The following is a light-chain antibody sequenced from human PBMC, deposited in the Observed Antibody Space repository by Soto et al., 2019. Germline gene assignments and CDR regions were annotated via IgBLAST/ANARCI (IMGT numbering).Light chain of an antibody. V-gene: IGLV7-46*01. CDR3: LLSDGAAQV. J-gene: IGLJ1*01. CDR1: TGAVTSTHY. Sequence: QAVVTQEPSLTVSPGGTVTLTCGSSTGAVTSTHYPYWFQQKPGQAPRPLIYDATNKHSWTPARFSGSLLGGKAALTLSGXXPEDEAEYYCLLSDGAAQVFGTGTKVTVL. CDR2: DAT.